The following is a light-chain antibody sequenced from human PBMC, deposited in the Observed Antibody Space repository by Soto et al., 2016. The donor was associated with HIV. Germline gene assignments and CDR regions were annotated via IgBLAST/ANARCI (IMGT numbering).Light chain of an antibody. CDR3: QVWDASTDLVV. J-gene: IGLJ2*01. V-gene: IGLV3-21*03. CDR1: NVGSKS. Sequence: SYELTQPPSLSVAPRKTARITCGGNNVGSKSVQWYQQKPGQAPILVLYDDSDRPSGIPERFSGSNSGDTATLTISRVGAGDEADYYCQVWDASTDLVVFGGG. CDR2: DDS.